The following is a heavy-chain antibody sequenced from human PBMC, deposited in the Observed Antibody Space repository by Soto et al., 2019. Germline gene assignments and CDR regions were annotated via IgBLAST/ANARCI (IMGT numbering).Heavy chain of an antibody. D-gene: IGHD5-18*01. CDR1: GGSISSYY. J-gene: IGHJ4*02. V-gene: IGHV4-59*01. Sequence: PSETLSLTCTVSGGSISSYYWSWIRQPPGKGLEWIGYIFYSGSTNYNPSLKSRVTISVDTSKNQFSLKLSSVTAADTAVYYCARKGYNYDYWGQGTLVTVYS. CDR3: ARKGYNYDY. CDR2: IFYSGST.